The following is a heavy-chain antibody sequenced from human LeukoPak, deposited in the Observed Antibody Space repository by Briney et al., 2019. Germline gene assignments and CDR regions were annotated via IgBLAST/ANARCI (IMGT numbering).Heavy chain of an antibody. Sequence: TSSGTLSLTCVVSAFSVTSSYYWGWLRQSPGKGLGWIGIIYHSGDTYYNPSLEGRVTMSVDTSKNQLSLKLSSVTAADTAVYYCARERPSIVRGVQTPFDYWGQGTLVTVSS. CDR3: ARERPSIVRGVQTPFDY. CDR2: IYHSGDT. V-gene: IGHV4-38-2*02. J-gene: IGHJ4*02. CDR1: AFSVTSSYY. D-gene: IGHD3-10*01.